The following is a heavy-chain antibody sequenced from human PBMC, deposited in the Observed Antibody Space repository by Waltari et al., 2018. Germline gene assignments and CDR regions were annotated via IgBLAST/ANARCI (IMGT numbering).Heavy chain of an antibody. V-gene: IGHV4-39*07. Sequence: QLQLQESGPGLVKPSETLSLTCTVSGGSISSSSYYWGWIRHPPGKGLEWIGSSYYSGSTYYHPSLKSRVTISVDTSKNQFSLNLSSVTAADTAVYYCAREDQRSSDYWGQGTLVTVSS. CDR1: GGSISSSSYY. CDR2: SYYSGST. CDR3: AREDQRSSDY. D-gene: IGHD2-2*01. J-gene: IGHJ4*02.